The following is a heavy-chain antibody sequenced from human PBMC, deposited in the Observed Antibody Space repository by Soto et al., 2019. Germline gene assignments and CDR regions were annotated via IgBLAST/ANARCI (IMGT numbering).Heavy chain of an antibody. D-gene: IGHD2-8*02. Sequence: QVHLVQSGAEVEKPGASVKVSCKASGYSFTSYGIAWVRQAPGQGPEWMGWISPYNGRTNYAPNVKGRVVMTTDISTNTVYLEQRSLRSDDTAMYYCGRCRTDSYAMDVWGQGTTVTVSS. CDR3: GRCRTDSYAMDV. CDR1: GYSFTSYG. J-gene: IGHJ6*01. V-gene: IGHV1-18*01. CDR2: ISPYNGRT.